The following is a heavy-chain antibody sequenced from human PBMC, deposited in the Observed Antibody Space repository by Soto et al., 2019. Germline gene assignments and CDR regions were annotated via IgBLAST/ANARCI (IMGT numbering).Heavy chain of an antibody. V-gene: IGHV1-18*01. CDR1: GYTFTTYG. D-gene: IGHD1-26*01. CDR2: ISTNDGNT. Sequence: QAQLVQSGAELKKPGASVRVSCKASGYTFTTYGITWVRQAPGQGLEWMGWISTNDGNTNYAQKVQGRVTMTTDTSTSTAYMELRSLRSDATAVYYCASGGGRGSYIYWGQGTQVTVSS. J-gene: IGHJ4*02. CDR3: ASGGGRGSYIY.